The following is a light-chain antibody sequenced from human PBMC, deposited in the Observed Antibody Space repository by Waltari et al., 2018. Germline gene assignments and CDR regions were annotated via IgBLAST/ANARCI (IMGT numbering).Light chain of an antibody. CDR1: SSDVGGYNY. V-gene: IGLV2-11*01. J-gene: IGLJ1*01. CDR3: CSYAGSYTFYV. CDR2: DVS. Sequence: QSALTQPRSVSGSPGQSVTISCTGTSSDVGGYNYVSWYQQHPGKAPKLMIYDVSKRPSGVPDRCSGSKSGNTASLTISGRQAEDEADYYCCSYAGSYTFYVFGTGTKVTVL.